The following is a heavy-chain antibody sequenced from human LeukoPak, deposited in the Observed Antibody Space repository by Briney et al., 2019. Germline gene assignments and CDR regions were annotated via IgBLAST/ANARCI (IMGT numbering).Heavy chain of an antibody. V-gene: IGHV3-48*03. J-gene: IGHJ6*04. D-gene: IGHD3-10*01. CDR1: GFTFSSYD. CDR2: ISNSGNTI. CDR3: ARSRSGTYYNADV. Sequence: GGSLRLSCAASGFTFSSYDMTWVRQAPGKGLEWVSYISNSGNTIYYADSVKGRFTISRDNSLYLQMNSLRAEDTAVYYCARSRSGTYYNADVWGKGTTVTISS.